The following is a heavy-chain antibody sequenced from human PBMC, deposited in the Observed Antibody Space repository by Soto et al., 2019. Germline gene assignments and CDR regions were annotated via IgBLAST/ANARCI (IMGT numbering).Heavy chain of an antibody. D-gene: IGHD6-13*01. CDR1: AASFPSLA. V-gene: IGHV1-69*01. J-gene: IGHJ4*02. CDR3: SRDGGRWYVLAY. CDR2: IVPIFGTA. Sequence: GYPVRRSCKSRAASFPSLATNRVRRAPGQGLEWMGGIVPIFGTASYAQKFQGRVTITADESTSTAYMELSSLRSEDTAVFYCSRDGGRWYVLAYRAQGTLVTVSS.